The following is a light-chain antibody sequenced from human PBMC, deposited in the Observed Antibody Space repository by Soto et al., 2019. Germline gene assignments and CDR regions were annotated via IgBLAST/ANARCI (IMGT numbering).Light chain of an antibody. CDR1: QNVGSN. CDR2: AAS. Sequence: EVVMTQFPATLSVSPGDRATLSCRASQNVGSNLAWFQHKPGQAPRLLIYAASTRATGLPARFSGSGSGTDFTLTISSLEPEDFAVYYCQQRSNWPPITFGQGTRLEIK. V-gene: IGKV3-11*01. J-gene: IGKJ5*01. CDR3: QQRSNWPPIT.